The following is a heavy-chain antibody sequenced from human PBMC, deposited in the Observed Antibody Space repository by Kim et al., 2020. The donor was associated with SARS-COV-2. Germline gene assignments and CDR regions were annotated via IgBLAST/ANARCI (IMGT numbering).Heavy chain of an antibody. Sequence: ASVKVSCKASGYTFTSYGISWVRQAPGQGLEWMGWISAYNGNTNYAQKLQGRVTMTTDTSTSTAYMELRSLRSDDTAVYYCARANDFWSGYYMVAFDIWGQGTMVTVSS. CDR1: GYTFTSYG. CDR2: ISAYNGNT. D-gene: IGHD3-3*01. J-gene: IGHJ3*02. CDR3: ARANDFWSGYYMVAFDI. V-gene: IGHV1-18*01.